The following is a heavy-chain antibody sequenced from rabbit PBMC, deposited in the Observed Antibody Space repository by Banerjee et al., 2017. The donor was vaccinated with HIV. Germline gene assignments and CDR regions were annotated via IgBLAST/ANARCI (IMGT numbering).Heavy chain of an antibody. J-gene: IGHJ4*01. CDR3: ARDVAGSVTYTNL. CDR2: IYIGNGGT. CDR1: GSDISSYN. Sequence: QSLEESGGGLVTPGGTLTLTCKASGSDISSYNMCWVRQAPGKGLEWIGCIYIGNGGTYYASWAKGRFTISKASSTTVTLQMTSLTVADTATYFCARDVAGSVTYTNLWGPGTLVTVS. V-gene: IGHV1S40*01. D-gene: IGHD4-2*01.